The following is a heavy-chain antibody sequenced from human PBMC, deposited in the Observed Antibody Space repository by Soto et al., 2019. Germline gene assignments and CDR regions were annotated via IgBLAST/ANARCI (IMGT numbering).Heavy chain of an antibody. CDR3: VRDGHCITTSCYGNWFDP. D-gene: IGHD2-2*01. CDR1: GGSMSSSAYF. V-gene: IGHV3-74*01. CDR2: INSDASHT. J-gene: IGHJ5*02. Sequence: PSETLSRTCAVSGGSMSSSAYFWAWVRQPPGKGLEWVSRINSDASHTYYADSVKGRFTISRDNAKNTLHLEMDSLRAEDTAVYYCVRDGHCITTSCYGNWFDPWGQGTLVTVSS.